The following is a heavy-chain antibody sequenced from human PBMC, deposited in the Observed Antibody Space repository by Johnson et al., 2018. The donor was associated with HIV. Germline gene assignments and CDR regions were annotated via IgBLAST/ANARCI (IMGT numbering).Heavy chain of an antibody. J-gene: IGHJ3*02. V-gene: IGHV3-30*04. CDR3: ARDQGWSRGWLFDAFDI. Sequence: QVQLVESGGGVVQPGRSLRLSCAASGFTFSTCAMHWVRQAPGKGLEWVAVISYDAITKYYADSVKGRFTISRDHAKNSQYLKMNSLRPADTAVYYCARDQGWSRGWLFDAFDIWGQGTVVTVSS. CDR1: GFTFSTCA. CDR2: ISYDAITK. D-gene: IGHD6-19*01.